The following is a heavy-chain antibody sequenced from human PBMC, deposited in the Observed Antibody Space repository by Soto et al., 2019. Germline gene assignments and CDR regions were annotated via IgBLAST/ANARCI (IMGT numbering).Heavy chain of an antibody. CDR2: ISYDGSNK. J-gene: IGHJ2*01. CDR3: AKGLAYCGGDCYSHFDL. V-gene: IGHV3-30*18. Sequence: QVQLVESGGGVVQPGRSLRLSCAASGFTFSSYGMHWVRQAPGKGLEWVAVISYDGSNKYYADSVKGRFTISRDNSKNALYLQMNSLRAEDTAVYYRAKGLAYCGGDCYSHFDLWGRGTLVIVSS. D-gene: IGHD2-21*02. CDR1: GFTFSSYG.